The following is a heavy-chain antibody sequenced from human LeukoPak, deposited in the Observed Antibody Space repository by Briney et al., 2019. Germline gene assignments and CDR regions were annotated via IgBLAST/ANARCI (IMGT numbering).Heavy chain of an antibody. J-gene: IGHJ4*02. CDR3: AREWYDILTGYQGFQLDY. Sequence: ASVKVSCKASGGTFSSYAISWVRQAPGQGLEWMGRIIPCLGIANSAQRFQGRVTITADKSTSTAYMELSSLRSDDTAVYYCAREWYDILTGYQGFQLDYWGQGSLVTVSS. CDR1: GGTFSSYA. V-gene: IGHV1-69*04. CDR2: IIPCLGIA. D-gene: IGHD3-9*01.